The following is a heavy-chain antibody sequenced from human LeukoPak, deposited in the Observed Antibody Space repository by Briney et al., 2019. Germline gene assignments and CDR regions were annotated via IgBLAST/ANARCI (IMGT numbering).Heavy chain of an antibody. Sequence: ASVKVSCKASGYTFTSYDINWVRQATGQGLEWMGWISAYNGNTNYAQKLQGRVTMTTDTSTSTAYMELRSLRSDDTAVYYCARVMDGIVVVPAAPGWFDPWGQGTLVTVSS. CDR1: GYTFTSYD. CDR2: ISAYNGNT. V-gene: IGHV1-18*01. CDR3: ARVMDGIVVVPAAPGWFDP. J-gene: IGHJ5*02. D-gene: IGHD2-2*01.